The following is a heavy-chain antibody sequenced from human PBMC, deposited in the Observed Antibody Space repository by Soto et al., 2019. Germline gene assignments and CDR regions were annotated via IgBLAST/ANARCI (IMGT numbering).Heavy chain of an antibody. CDR3: ARQCGGDCYQNDAFDI. J-gene: IGHJ3*02. CDR1: GGSISSSSYY. CDR2: IYYSGST. V-gene: IGHV4-39*01. D-gene: IGHD2-21*02. Sequence: KTSETLSLTCTVSGGSISSSSYYWGWIRQPPGKGLEWIGSIYYSGSTYYNPSLKSRVTISVDTSKNQFSLRLSSVTAADTAVYYCARQCGGDCYQNDAFDIWGQGTMVTVSS.